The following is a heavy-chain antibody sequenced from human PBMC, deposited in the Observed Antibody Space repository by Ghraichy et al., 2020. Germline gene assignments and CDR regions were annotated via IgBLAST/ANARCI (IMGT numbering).Heavy chain of an antibody. D-gene: IGHD3-3*01. CDR1: GFTFSRYW. CDR3: ARDRGSSFLSDYYKGLFDY. V-gene: IGHV3-7*03. J-gene: IGHJ4*02. CDR2: IKQDGSKQ. Sequence: GGSLRLSCAASGFTFSRYWMSWVRQAPGKGLEWVANIKQDGSKQYYVDSVNGRFTISRDNARNLLYLQMNSLRAEDTAVYYCARDRGSSFLSDYYKGLFDYWGQGTLVTVSS.